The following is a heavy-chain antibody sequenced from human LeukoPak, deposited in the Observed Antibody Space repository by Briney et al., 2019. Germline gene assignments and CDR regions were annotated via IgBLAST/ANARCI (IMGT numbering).Heavy chain of an antibody. CDR3: ARVGSGYSYASHGMDV. V-gene: IGHV4-61*01. Sequence: SGTLSLTCTVSGGSVSSGSYYWSWIRQPPGKGLEWIGNIYYSGSTNYNPSLKSRVTISVDTSKNQFSLKLTSVTAADTAVYYCARVGSGYSYASHGMDVWGQGTTVTVSS. CDR2: IYYSGST. J-gene: IGHJ6*02. CDR1: GGSVSSGSYY. D-gene: IGHD5-18*01.